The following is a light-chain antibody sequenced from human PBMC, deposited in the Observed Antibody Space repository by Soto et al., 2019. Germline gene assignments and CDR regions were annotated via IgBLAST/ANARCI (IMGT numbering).Light chain of an antibody. CDR3: QQLFMYPPT. CDR2: AAS. Sequence: DIQMTQSPSILSASVGDRVTITCRASQSISSWLAWYQQKPGKAPNLLIYAASTLQSGVPSRFGGSGSGTDFTLTVSSLQPEDFATYYCQQLFMYPPTFGPGTKVDIK. CDR1: QSISSW. V-gene: IGKV1-9*01. J-gene: IGKJ3*01.